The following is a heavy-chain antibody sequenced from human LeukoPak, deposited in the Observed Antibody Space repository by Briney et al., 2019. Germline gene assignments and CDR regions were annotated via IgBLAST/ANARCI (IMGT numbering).Heavy chain of an antibody. V-gene: IGHV3-15*01. CDR2: IKSKTDGGTA. CDR1: GFTFNNAW. Sequence: GGSLRLPCAASGFTFNNAWMSWVRQAPGKGLEWVGRIKSKTDGGTADYAAPVKGRFTISRDDSKTTLYLQMNSLKTDDTAVYYCTTGLGDYWGQGTLVTVSS. D-gene: IGHD5-12*01. J-gene: IGHJ4*02. CDR3: TTGLGDY.